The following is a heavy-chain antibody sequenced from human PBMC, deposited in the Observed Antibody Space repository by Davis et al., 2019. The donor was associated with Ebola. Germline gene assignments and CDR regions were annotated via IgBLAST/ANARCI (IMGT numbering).Heavy chain of an antibody. CDR3: ARGRGYCSSTSCYILRPLGYYYYMDV. CDR1: GGSFSGYY. D-gene: IGHD2-2*02. Sequence: SETLSLTCAVYGGSFSGYYWSWIRQPPGKGLEWIGEINHSGSTNYNPSLKSRVTISVDTSKNQFSLKLSSVTAADTAVYYCARGRGYCSSTSCYILRPLGYYYYMDVWGKGTTVTVSS. V-gene: IGHV4-34*01. J-gene: IGHJ6*03. CDR2: INHSGST.